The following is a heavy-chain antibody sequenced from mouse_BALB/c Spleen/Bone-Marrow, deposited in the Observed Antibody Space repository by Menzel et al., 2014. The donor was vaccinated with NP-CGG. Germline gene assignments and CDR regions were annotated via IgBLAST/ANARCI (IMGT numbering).Heavy chain of an antibody. CDR3: VRRGNPIVYYAMDY. Sequence: LVKTGASVKISCKASGYLFTGYYMHWVKQSHGKSLEWIGYISCYNGATSYNQNFKGKATFTVDTFSSTAYMQFNSLTSEDSAVYYCVRRGNPIVYYAMDYWGQGTSVTVSS. CDR2: ISCYNGAT. J-gene: IGHJ4*01. V-gene: IGHV1S34*01. CDR1: GYLFTGYY.